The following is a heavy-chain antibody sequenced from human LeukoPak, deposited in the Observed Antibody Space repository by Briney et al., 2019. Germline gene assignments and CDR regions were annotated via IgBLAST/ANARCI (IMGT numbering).Heavy chain of an antibody. CDR1: GGSISSYY. CDR2: IYYSGST. J-gene: IGHJ4*02. V-gene: IGHV4-59*01. D-gene: IGHD1-26*01. CDR3: ASTPGSYYEDYFDY. Sequence: NPSETLSLTCTVSGGSISSYYWSWIRQPPGKGLEWIGYIYYSGSTNYNPSLKSRVTISVDTSKNQFSLKLSSVTAADTAVYYCASTPGSYYEDYFDYWGQGTLVTVSS.